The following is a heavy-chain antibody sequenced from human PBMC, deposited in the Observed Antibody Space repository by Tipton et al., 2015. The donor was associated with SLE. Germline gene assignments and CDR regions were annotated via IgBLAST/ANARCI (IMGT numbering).Heavy chain of an antibody. CDR2: ISSSSRTI. CDR3: ARDLRTGTPDY. D-gene: IGHD1-7*01. CDR1: GFTFSSYS. J-gene: IGHJ4*02. V-gene: IGHV3-48*01. Sequence: SLRLSCAASGFTFSSYSMNWVRQAPGKGLEWVSYISSSSRTIYYADSVKGRFTISRDNAKNSLYLQMNSLRAEDTAVYYCARDLRTGTPDYWGQGTLVTVSS.